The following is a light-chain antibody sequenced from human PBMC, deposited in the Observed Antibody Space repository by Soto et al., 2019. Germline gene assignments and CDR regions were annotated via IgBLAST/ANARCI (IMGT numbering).Light chain of an antibody. CDR2: AAS. J-gene: IGKJ2*01. CDR3: QQSYSTPHT. Sequence: DIQMTQSPSSLSASVGDRVTITCRASQSISSYLNWYQQKPGKAPKLLIYAASSLQSGVPSRFGSKGARTDFTLTISSLQPEDFATYYCQQSYSTPHTFGQGTKLEIK. V-gene: IGKV1-39*01. CDR1: QSISSY.